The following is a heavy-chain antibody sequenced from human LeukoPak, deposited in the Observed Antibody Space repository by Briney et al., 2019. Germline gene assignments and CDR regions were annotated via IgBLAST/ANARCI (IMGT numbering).Heavy chain of an antibody. V-gene: IGHV3-23*01. CDR1: GFSLSRNA. Sequence: AGSLRLSCAVSGFSLSRNAMCWVRQAPGKGLEWVSGISLNGDTTYYADSVQGRFTISRDTSKNTLFLQMDTLRVEDTAVYYCAKEEVPNDYWGQGTLFTVSS. J-gene: IGHJ4*02. CDR2: ISLNGDTT. CDR3: AKEEVPNDY. D-gene: IGHD2-2*01.